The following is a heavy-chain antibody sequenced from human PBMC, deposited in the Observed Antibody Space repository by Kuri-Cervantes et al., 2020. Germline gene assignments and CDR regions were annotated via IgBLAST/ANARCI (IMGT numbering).Heavy chain of an antibody. D-gene: IGHD1-26*01. CDR1: GGSFSGYY. CDR3: ARGAGARPVKPRHFDY. J-gene: IGHJ4*02. CDR2: INHSGST. V-gene: IGHV4-34*01. Sequence: SQTLSLTCAVYGGSFSGYYWSWIRQPPGKGLEWIGEINHSGSTNYNPSLKSRVTISVDTSKNQFSLKLSSVTAADTAVYYCARGAGARPVKPRHFDYWGQGTLVTVSS.